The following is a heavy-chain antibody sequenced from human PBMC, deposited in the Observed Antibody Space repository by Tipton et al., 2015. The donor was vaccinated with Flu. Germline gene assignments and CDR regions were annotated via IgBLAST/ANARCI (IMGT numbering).Heavy chain of an antibody. V-gene: IGHV4-59*08. J-gene: IGHJ4*02. CDR1: GGSISSYY. CDR2: IYYSGST. D-gene: IGHD4-17*01. CDR3: ARLHGDAAFDY. Sequence: LRLSCTVSGGSISSYYWSWIRQPPGKGLEWIGYIYYSGSTNYNPSLKSRVTISVDTSKNQFSLKLSSVTAADTAVYYCARLHGDAAFDYWGQGTLVTVSS.